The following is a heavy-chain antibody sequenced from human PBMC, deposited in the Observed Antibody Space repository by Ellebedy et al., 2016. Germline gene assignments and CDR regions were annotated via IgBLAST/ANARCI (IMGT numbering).Heavy chain of an antibody. CDR1: GYTFTSYY. CDR3: ARRLSSASGYYGMDV. CDR2: INPSGGTT. J-gene: IGHJ6*02. D-gene: IGHD3-10*02. Sequence: ASVKVSCKASGYTFTSYYMHWVRQAPGQGLEWMGVINPSGGTTSYAQRFQGRLTMTRDTSTSTVYMELSSLTSDDTAVYYCARRLSSASGYYGMDVWGQGTTVTVSS. V-gene: IGHV1-46*01.